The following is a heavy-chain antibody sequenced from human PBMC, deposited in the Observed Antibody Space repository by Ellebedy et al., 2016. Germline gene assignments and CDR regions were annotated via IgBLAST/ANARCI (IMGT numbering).Heavy chain of an antibody. CDR1: GFTFSSYA. D-gene: IGHD6-19*01. J-gene: IGHJ4*02. Sequence: GESLKISXAASGFTFSSYAMHWVRQAPGKGLEWVAVISYDGSNIYYADSVKGRFTISRDNSKNTLYLQMNSLRAEDTAVYYCAREYSSGWYFGDYWGQGTLVTVSS. V-gene: IGHV3-30-3*01. CDR3: AREYSSGWYFGDY. CDR2: ISYDGSNI.